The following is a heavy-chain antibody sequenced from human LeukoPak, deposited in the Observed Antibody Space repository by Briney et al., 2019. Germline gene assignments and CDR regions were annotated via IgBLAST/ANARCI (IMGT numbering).Heavy chain of an antibody. D-gene: IGHD2-2*01. CDR2: INHSGST. Sequence: SETLSLTCAVYGVSFSGYYWGWIRQPPGKGLEWIVEINHSGSTNYNPSLKSRVTISVDTSKNQFSLKLSSVPAADTAVYYCAREEVVPAAMSGRGSYGMDVWGKGTTVTVSS. CDR1: GVSFSGYY. J-gene: IGHJ6*04. V-gene: IGHV4-34*01. CDR3: AREEVVPAAMSGRGSYGMDV.